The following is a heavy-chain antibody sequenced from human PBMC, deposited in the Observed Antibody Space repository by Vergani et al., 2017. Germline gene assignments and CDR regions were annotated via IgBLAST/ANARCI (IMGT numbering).Heavy chain of an antibody. CDR2: ISGSGGST. J-gene: IGHJ3*02. Sequence: VQLVESGGGLVKPGGSLRLSCAASGFTFSSYAMSWVRQAPGKGLEWDSAISGSGGSTYYADSVKGRFTISRDISKNTLFLHMNSLRPEDTAVYYCAKVGRSEVAGTFGAFDIWGQGTMVTVSS. V-gene: IGHV3-23*04. CDR1: GFTFSSYA. D-gene: IGHD6-19*01. CDR3: AKVGRSEVAGTFGAFDI.